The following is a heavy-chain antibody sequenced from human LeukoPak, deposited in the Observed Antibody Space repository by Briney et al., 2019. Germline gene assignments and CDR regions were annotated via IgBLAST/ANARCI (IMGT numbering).Heavy chain of an antibody. D-gene: IGHD3-22*01. V-gene: IGHV3-23*01. J-gene: IGHJ4*02. CDR3: AKAMSTDHYDSRGFYRVDFDS. CDR2: LTNSGGSGGVT. CDR1: GFTFSTYA. Sequence: GGSLRLSCAASGFTFSTYAMSWVRQVPGKGLEWVSALTNSGGSGGVTYYADSVKGRFIISRDNSKSTLYLQLSSLRAEDTAVYYCAKAMSTDHYDSRGFYRVDFDSWGQGTLVTVSS.